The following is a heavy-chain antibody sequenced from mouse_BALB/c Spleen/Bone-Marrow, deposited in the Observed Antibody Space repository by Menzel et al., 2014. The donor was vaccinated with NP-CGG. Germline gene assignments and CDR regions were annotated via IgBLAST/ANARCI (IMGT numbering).Heavy chain of an antibody. CDR2: IWNGGST. CDR3: ARNPVGRNYFDY. D-gene: IGHD4-1*01. V-gene: IGHV2-2*02. Sequence: QVQLQQSGPGLVQPSQSLSITCTVPGFSFPNYGFRWVRQSPGKGLEWLGVIWNGGSTDYNAAFISRLSISKDNSKSQVFSKMNSLQVNDTAIYYCARNPVGRNYFDYWGQGTTLTVSS. CDR1: GFSFPNYG. J-gene: IGHJ2*01.